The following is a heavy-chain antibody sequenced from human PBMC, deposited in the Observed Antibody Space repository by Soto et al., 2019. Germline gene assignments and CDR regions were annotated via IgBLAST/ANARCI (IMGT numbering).Heavy chain of an antibody. V-gene: IGHV1-69*02. Sequence: QAQLVQSGAEVKKPGSSVRLSCSTSGGSFSSYTLNWVRQAPGQALEWLGRIIPVLPITDYAQKFRGRLTITAGKSSNTAYMELPSLRSDDTAVYYCARRRYCGADCYKNYYFGMDVWGQGTTVTVSS. CDR3: ARRRYCGADCYKNYYFGMDV. CDR2: IIPVLPIT. J-gene: IGHJ6*02. D-gene: IGHD2-21*02. CDR1: GGSFSSYT.